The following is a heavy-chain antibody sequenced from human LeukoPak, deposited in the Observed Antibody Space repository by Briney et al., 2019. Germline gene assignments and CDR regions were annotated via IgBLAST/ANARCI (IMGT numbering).Heavy chain of an antibody. J-gene: IGHJ4*02. CDR3: ARGRWLAPLDY. Sequence: SETLSLTCAVYGGSFSGYYWSWIRQPPEKGLEWIGEINHSGSTNYNPSLKSRVTISVDTSKNQFSLKLSSVTAADTAVYYCARGRWLAPLDYWGQGTLVTVSS. D-gene: IGHD6-19*01. CDR1: GGSFSGYY. CDR2: INHSGST. V-gene: IGHV4-34*01.